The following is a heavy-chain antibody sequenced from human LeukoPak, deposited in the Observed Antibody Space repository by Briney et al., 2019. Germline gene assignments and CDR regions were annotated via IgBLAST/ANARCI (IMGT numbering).Heavy chain of an antibody. CDR3: ARGRSKWER. D-gene: IGHD1-26*01. V-gene: IGHV4-34*01. J-gene: IGHJ4*02. CDR1: GGSFSGYY. Sequence: SETLSLTXAVYGGSFSGYYWSWIRQPPGKGLEWIGEINHSGSTNYNPSLKSRVTISVDTSKNQFSLKLSSVTAADTAVYYCARGRSKWERWGQGTLVTVSS. CDR2: INHSGST.